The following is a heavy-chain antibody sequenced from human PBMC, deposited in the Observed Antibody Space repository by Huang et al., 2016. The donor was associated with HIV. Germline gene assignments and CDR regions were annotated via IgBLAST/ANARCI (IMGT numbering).Heavy chain of an antibody. CDR3: ARVGPRKVYYDSINIMDY. Sequence: QVQLVQSGAEVKNPGASVKVSCKASGYTFTAYYIHWVRQAPGQGLGWMGWIDPKTVGTNYAQKLQGRVTMTRDTSITAAHMELRRLRSDDTAVYCCARVGPRKVYYDSINIMDYWGQGTLVTVTS. CDR2: IDPKTVGT. CDR1: GYTFTAYY. J-gene: IGHJ4*02. V-gene: IGHV1-2*02. D-gene: IGHD3-9*01.